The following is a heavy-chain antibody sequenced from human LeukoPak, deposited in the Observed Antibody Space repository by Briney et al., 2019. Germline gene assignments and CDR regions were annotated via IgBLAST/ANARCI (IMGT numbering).Heavy chain of an antibody. CDR1: GGSISSYY. J-gene: IGHJ5*02. V-gene: IGHV4-39*07. Sequence: SSETLSLTCTVSGGSISSYYWGWIRQPPGKGLEWIGSIYYSGSTYYNPSLKSRVTISVDTSKNQFSLKLSSVTAADTAMYYCARDWSGNTDYYGSGSYVGWFDPWGQGTLVTVSS. D-gene: IGHD3-10*01. CDR2: IYYSGST. CDR3: ARDWSGNTDYYGSGSYVGWFDP.